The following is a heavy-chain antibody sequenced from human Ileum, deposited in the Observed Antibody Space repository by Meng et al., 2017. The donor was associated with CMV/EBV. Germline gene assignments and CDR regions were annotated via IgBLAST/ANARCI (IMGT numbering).Heavy chain of an antibody. CDR1: GFTFSDHF. V-gene: IGHV3-72*01. Sequence: GGSLRLSCAASGFTFSDHFMDWVRQAPGKGLEWVGRIRNEANAYSTEYAASVKGRFTISRDDSENSLYLQMDSLKTEDTALYYCARGAAGGGYKIRHFDHWGQGTLVTVSS. CDR2: IRNEANAYST. J-gene: IGHJ4*02. D-gene: IGHD2-8*02. CDR3: ARGAAGGGYKIRHFDH.